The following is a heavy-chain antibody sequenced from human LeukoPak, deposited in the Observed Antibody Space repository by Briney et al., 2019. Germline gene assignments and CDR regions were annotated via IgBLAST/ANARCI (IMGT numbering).Heavy chain of an antibody. V-gene: IGHV4-34*01. CDR3: ARGAPGIRPFDAFDI. J-gene: IGHJ3*02. CDR2: INHSGST. D-gene: IGHD6-6*01. Sequence: SETLSLTCAVYGGSFSGYYWSWIRQPPGKGLEWIGEINHSGSTNYNPSLKSRVTISVDTSKNQFSLKLSSVTAADTAVYYCARGAPGIRPFDAFDIWGQGTMVTVSS. CDR1: GGSFSGYY.